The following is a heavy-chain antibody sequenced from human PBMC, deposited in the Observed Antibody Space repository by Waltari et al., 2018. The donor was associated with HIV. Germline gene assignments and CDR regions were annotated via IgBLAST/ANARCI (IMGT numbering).Heavy chain of an antibody. J-gene: IGHJ4*02. CDR1: GYSFTPYA. CDR2: INTNTGNP. CDR3: ARDPSLYSGGY. Sequence: QVQLVQSGSELKKPGASVKVSCKAFGYSFTPYALNWVRQAPGQGLEWMGRINTNTGNPAYAQAFTGRFVFSLDTSVSTAYLQISGLKTEDTAVYYCARDPSLYSGGYWGQGTLVTVSS. D-gene: IGHD3-16*02. V-gene: IGHV7-4-1*02.